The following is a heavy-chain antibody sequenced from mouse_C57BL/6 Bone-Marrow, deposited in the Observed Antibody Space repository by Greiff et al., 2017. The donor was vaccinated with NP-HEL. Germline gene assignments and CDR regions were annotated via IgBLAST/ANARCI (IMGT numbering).Heavy chain of an antibody. CDR1: GYAFTNYL. CDR2: INPGSGGT. V-gene: IGHV1-54*01. Sequence: QVQLKESGAELVRPGTSVKVSCKASGYAFTNYLIEWVKQRPGQGLEWIGVINPGSGGTNYNEKFKGKATLTADKSSSTAYMQLSSLTSEDSAVYFCARDLGYYGSSNWFAYWGQGTLVTVSA. CDR3: ARDLGYYGSSNWFAY. J-gene: IGHJ3*01. D-gene: IGHD1-1*01.